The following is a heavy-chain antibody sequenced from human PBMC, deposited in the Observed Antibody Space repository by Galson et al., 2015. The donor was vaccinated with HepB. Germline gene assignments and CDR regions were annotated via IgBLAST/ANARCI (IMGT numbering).Heavy chain of an antibody. CDR2: ISYDGSNK. D-gene: IGHD3-10*02. V-gene: IGHV3-30-3*01. Sequence: SLRLSCAASGFTFSSYAMHWVRQAPGKGLEWVAVISYDGSNKYYADSVKGRFTISRDNSKTTLYLQMNSLRAEDTAVYYCASGGPPRLVVRGDFFPDYCCQGTLFTVSS. J-gene: IGHJ4*02. CDR1: GFTFSSYA. CDR3: ASGGPPRLVVRGDFFPDY.